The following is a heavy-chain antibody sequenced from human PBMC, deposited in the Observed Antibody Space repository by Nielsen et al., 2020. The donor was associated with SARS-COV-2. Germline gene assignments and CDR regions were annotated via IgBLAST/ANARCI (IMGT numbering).Heavy chain of an antibody. D-gene: IGHD2-15*01. Sequence: GESLKISCAASGFTFSSYWMSWVRQAPGKGLEWVANIKQDGSEKYYVDSVKGRFTISRDNAKNSLYLQMNSLRAEDTALYYCAKENCSGGSCYPRAFGYWGQGTLVTVSS. V-gene: IGHV3-7*05. CDR3: AKENCSGGSCYPRAFGY. CDR1: GFTFSSYW. J-gene: IGHJ4*02. CDR2: IKQDGSEK.